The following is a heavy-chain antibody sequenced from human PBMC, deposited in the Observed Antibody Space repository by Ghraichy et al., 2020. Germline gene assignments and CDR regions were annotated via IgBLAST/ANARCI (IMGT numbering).Heavy chain of an antibody. CDR2: ISDSGSST. Sequence: GSLRLSCAASGFTFRSYAMSWVRQAPGKGLEWVSAISDSGSSTYYVDSVKGRFTISRDNSKNTLYLQMNSLRAEDTAVYYCAKDAMGDILTGQVYWGQGNLVTVSS. V-gene: IGHV3-23*01. CDR3: AKDAMGDILTGQVY. CDR1: GFTFRSYA. D-gene: IGHD3-9*01. J-gene: IGHJ4*02.